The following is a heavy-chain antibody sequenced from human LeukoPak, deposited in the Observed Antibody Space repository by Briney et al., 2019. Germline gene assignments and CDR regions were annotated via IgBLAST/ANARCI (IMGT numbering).Heavy chain of an antibody. J-gene: IGHJ5*02. V-gene: IGHV1-69*13. CDR2: IIPIFGTA. Sequence: ASVKVSCKASGGTFSSYAISWVRQAPGQGLEWMGGIIPIFGTANYAQKFQGRVTITADESTSTAYMELSSLRSEDTAVYYCAREGHDYSNPNWFDPWGQGTLVTVSS. CDR3: AREGHDYSNPNWFDP. D-gene: IGHD4-11*01. CDR1: GGTFSSYA.